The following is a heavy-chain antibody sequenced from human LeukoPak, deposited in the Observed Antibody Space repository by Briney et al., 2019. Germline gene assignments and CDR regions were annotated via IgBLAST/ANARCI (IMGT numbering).Heavy chain of an antibody. D-gene: IGHD2-21*01. J-gene: IGHJ4*02. Sequence: PGGSLRLSCAASGFTSSSYWMSWVRQAPGKGLEWVANINQDGSEKYYVDSVKGRFTISRDNAKNSLYLQMNSLRAEDTAVYYCASGSYSLPTWYWGKGTLVTVSS. CDR3: ASGSYSLPTWY. CDR2: INQDGSEK. CDR1: GFTSSSYW. V-gene: IGHV3-7*01.